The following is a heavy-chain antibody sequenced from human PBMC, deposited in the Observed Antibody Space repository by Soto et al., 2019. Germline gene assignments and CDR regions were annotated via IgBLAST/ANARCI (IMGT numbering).Heavy chain of an antibody. CDR1: GGSISSGDYY. Sequence: QVQLQESGPGLVKPSQTLSLTCTVSGGSISSGDYYWSWIRQPPGKGLEWIGYIYNSGSTYYNPSLXXRXTXXVDTSKNQFSLKLSSVTAADTAVYYCARERDGADHWGQGTLVTVSS. J-gene: IGHJ5*02. CDR3: ARERDGADH. CDR2: IYNSGST. V-gene: IGHV4-30-4*01. D-gene: IGHD3-10*01.